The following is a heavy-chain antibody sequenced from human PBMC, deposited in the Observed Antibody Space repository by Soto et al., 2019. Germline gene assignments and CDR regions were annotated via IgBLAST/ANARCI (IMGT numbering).Heavy chain of an antibody. J-gene: IGHJ6*03. CDR2: IYYSGST. V-gene: IGHV4-61*08. Sequence: SETLSLTCTVSGGSISSGGYCWIWIHQHPGKGLEWIGYIYYSGSTNYNPSLKSRVAISVDTSKNRFSLKLSSVTAADTAVYYCARGIAGRSLNYYYYYMDVWGKGTTVTVSS. D-gene: IGHD6-6*01. CDR3: ARGIAGRSLNYYYYYMDV. CDR1: GGSISSGGYC.